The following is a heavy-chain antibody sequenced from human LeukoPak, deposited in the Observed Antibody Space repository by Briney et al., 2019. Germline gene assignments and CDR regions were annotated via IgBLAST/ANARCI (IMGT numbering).Heavy chain of an antibody. CDR3: ARIRGGDYADY. CDR2: IFSNDEK. V-gene: IGHV2-26*01. J-gene: IGHJ4*02. Sequence: SGPVLVKPTETLTLTCTVSGFSLSNARMGVSWIRQPPGKALKWLAHIFSNDEKSYSTSLKSRLTISKDTSKSQVVLTMTNMDPVDTATYYCARIRGGDYADYWGQGTLVTVSS. D-gene: IGHD4-17*01. CDR1: GFSLSNARMG.